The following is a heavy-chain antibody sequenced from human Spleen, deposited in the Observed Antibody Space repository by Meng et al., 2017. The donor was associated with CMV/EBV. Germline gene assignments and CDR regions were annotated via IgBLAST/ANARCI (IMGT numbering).Heavy chain of an antibody. CDR3: ARGSATVTTFRYYYSGMDV. CDR1: FSGYY. D-gene: IGHD4-17*01. CDR2: VDHSGST. J-gene: IGHJ6*02. V-gene: IGHV4-34*01. Sequence: FSGYYWSWIRQPPGKGLEWIGEVDHSGSTNYNPSLKSRVTISVDTSKNQFSLKLSSVTAADTAVYNCARGSATVTTFRYYYSGMDVWGQGTTVTVSS.